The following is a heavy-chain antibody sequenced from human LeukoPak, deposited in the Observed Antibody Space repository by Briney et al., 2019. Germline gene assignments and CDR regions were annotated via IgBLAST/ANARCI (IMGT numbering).Heavy chain of an antibody. V-gene: IGHV1-46*01. CDR3: ARGTFYYGSGN. CDR2: INPSGGST. J-gene: IGHJ4*02. Sequence: RASVKVSCKASGYTFTSYYMHWVRQAPGLVIEWMGIINPSGGSTSDAQKFQGRVTMTRDTSTSTVYMELSSLRSEDTAVYYCARGTFYYGSGNRGQGTLVTVSS. D-gene: IGHD3-10*01. CDR1: GYTFTSYY.